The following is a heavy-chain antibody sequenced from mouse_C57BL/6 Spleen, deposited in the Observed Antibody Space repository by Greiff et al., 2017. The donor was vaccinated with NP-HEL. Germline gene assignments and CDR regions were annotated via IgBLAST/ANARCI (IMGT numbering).Heavy chain of an antibody. Sequence: VQLQQPGAELVRPGSSVKLSCKASGYTFTSYWMHWVKQRPIQGLEWIGNIDPSDSETHYNQKFKDKATLTVDKSSSTAYMQLSSLTSEDSAVYYCARENYYGSTHAMDYGGQGTSVTVSS. J-gene: IGHJ4*01. D-gene: IGHD1-1*01. CDR1: GYTFTSYW. CDR2: IDPSDSET. V-gene: IGHV1-52*01. CDR3: ARENYYGSTHAMDY.